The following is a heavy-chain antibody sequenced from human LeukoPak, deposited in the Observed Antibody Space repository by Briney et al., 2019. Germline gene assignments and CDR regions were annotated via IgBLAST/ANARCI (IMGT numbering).Heavy chain of an antibody. Sequence: GGSLRLSCAASGFTFSSYGMHWVRQAPGKGLEWVAVISYDGSNKYYADSVKGRFTISRDNSKNTLYLQMNSLRAEDTAVYYCAKGGDSADWGQGTLVTVSS. CDR3: AKGGDSAD. J-gene: IGHJ4*02. D-gene: IGHD3-10*01. V-gene: IGHV3-30*18. CDR1: GFTFSSYG. CDR2: ISYDGSNK.